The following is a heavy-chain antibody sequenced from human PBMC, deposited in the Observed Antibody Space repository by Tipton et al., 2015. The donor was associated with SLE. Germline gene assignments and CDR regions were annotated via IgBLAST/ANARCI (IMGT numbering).Heavy chain of an antibody. CDR1: GGSISSSSYY. CDR2: IYYSGST. V-gene: IGHV4-39*07. Sequence: TLSLTCTVSGGSISSSSYYWGWIRQPPGKGLEWIGSIYYSGSTYYNPSLKSRVTISVDTSKNQFSLKLRSVTAADTAVYYCARVRGSASSWYFDLWGRGTVVTVSS. J-gene: IGHJ2*01. CDR3: ARVRGSASSWYFDL. D-gene: IGHD6-6*01.